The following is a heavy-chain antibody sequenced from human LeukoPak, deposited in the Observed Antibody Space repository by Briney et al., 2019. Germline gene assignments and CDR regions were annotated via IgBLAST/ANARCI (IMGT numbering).Heavy chain of an antibody. V-gene: IGHV4-39*07. CDR1: GGSIRSSYYY. CDR2: IYDSGST. CDR3: ARETHYYYGSGSLYYYYYYGMDV. Sequence: PSETLSLTCTVSGGSIRSSYYYWGWIRQPPGKGLEWIGSIYDSGSTYYNPSLKSRVTISVDTSKNQFSLKLSSVTAADTAVYYCARETHYYYGSGSLYYYYYYGMDVWGQGTTVTVSS. J-gene: IGHJ6*02. D-gene: IGHD3-10*01.